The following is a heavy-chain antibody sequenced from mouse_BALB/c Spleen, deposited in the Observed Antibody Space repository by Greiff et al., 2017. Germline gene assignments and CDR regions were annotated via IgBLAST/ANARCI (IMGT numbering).Heavy chain of an antibody. CDR1: GYTFSSYW. J-gene: IGHJ4*01. CDR2: ILPGSGST. V-gene: IGHV1-9*01. Sequence: QVQLQQSGAELMKPGASVKISCKATGYTFSSYWIEWVKQRPGHGLEWIGEILPGSGSTNYNEKFKGKATFTADTSSNTAYMQLSSLTSEDSAVYYCARSDDYDGDYAMDYWGQGTSVTVSS. D-gene: IGHD2-4*01. CDR3: ARSDDYDGDYAMDY.